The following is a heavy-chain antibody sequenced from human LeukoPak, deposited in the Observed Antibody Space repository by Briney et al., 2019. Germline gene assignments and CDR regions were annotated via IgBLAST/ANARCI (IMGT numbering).Heavy chain of an antibody. J-gene: IGHJ4*02. V-gene: IGHV3-74*01. Sequence: PGGSLRLSCADSGFTFNRNWMHWVRQAPGKGLVWVSRIGPDGSSTGYADSVKGRFTVSRDFSKNMVHLHMNSLRVEDTAIYYCAKGPQLYSGYHPDYWGQGTLVTVSS. CDR1: GFTFNRNW. CDR3: AKGPQLYSGYHPDY. CDR2: IGPDGSST. D-gene: IGHD5-12*01.